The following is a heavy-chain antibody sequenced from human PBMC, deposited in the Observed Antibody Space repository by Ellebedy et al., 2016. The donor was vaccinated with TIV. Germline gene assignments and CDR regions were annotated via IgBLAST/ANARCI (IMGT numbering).Heavy chain of an antibody. CDR2: IQPRGGT. CDR3: ARQKRSDRVTLMSFDT. Sequence: MPSETLSLTCAVQRGSFSGYYWSWVRHPPGKGLEWIGAIQPRGGTGNNPSLKTRTTLSRDPSRNQVSLKLTSVTAADTAVYYCARQKRSDRVTLMSFDTWGRGTLVTVSS. J-gene: IGHJ4*02. CDR1: RGSFSGYY. V-gene: IGHV4-34*04. D-gene: IGHD3-16*01.